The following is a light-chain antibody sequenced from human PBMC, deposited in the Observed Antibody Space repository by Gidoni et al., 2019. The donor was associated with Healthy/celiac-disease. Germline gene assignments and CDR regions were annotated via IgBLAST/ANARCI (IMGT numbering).Light chain of an antibody. CDR3: CSYAGSSTFVYV. CDR1: SSDVGSYNL. J-gene: IGLJ1*01. V-gene: IGLV2-23*03. CDR2: EGS. Sequence: QSALPQPASVSGSPGQSITISCTGTSSDVGSYNLVSWYQQHPGKAHKLMIYEGSKRPSGVSNRFSGSKSGNTASLTIAGLQAEDEADYYCCSYAGSSTFVYVFGTGTKVTVL.